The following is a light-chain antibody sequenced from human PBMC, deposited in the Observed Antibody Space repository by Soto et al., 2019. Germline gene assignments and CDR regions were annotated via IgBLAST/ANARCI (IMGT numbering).Light chain of an antibody. Sequence: QSALTQPPSASGSPGQSVTISCTGTSSDVGVYNYVSWYQQHPGKAPKLMIYEVSKRPSGVPDRLSGSKSGNTASLTVSGLQAEDEADYYCSSYAGSNNYVFGSGTKLTVL. CDR1: SSDVGVYNY. CDR3: SSYAGSNNYV. CDR2: EVS. J-gene: IGLJ1*01. V-gene: IGLV2-8*01.